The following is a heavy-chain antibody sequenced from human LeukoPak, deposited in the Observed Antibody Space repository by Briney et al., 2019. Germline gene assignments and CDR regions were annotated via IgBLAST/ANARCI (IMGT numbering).Heavy chain of an antibody. Sequence: PSETLSLTCTVSGGSISSSSYYWGWIRQPPGKGLEWVGSIYYSGSTYYNPSLKCRVTISVDTSKNQFSLKLSSVTAADTAVYYCARLPQVYSSSSGLFDYWGQGTLVTVSS. V-gene: IGHV4-39*01. CDR3: ARLPQVYSSSSGLFDY. J-gene: IGHJ4*02. CDR1: GGSISSSSYY. CDR2: IYYSGST. D-gene: IGHD6-6*01.